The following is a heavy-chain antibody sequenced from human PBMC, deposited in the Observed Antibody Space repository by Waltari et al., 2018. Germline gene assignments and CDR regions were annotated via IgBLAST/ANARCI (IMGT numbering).Heavy chain of an antibody. J-gene: IGHJ3*02. CDR2: IYESETT. CDR1: GCSISSGAYY. Sequence: QVQLQESGPGPVKPSQTLSLSCTVSGCSISSGAYYWTWTRQQPGKGLEWIGFIYESETTYYNPALKSRVSISLDTSKNQFSLRLSSVTAADTAVYYCARDRGHCDSISCTDALDIWGQGTMVTVSS. D-gene: IGHD2-21*01. V-gene: IGHV4-31*03. CDR3: ARDRGHCDSISCTDALDI.